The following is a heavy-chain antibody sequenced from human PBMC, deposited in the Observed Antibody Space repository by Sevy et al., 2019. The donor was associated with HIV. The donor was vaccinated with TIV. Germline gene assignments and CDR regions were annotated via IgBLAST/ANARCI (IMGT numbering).Heavy chain of an antibody. CDR2: ISGSGGST. CDR3: AKDGYKPSVGDENYYYYMDV. V-gene: IGHV3-23*01. J-gene: IGHJ6*03. D-gene: IGHD1-20*01. CDR1: GFTFSSYA. Sequence: GGSLRLSCAASGFTFSSYAMSWVRQAPGKGLERVSAISGSGGSTYYADSVKGRFTISRDNSKNTLYLQMNSLRAEDTAVYYCAKDGYKPSVGDENYYYYMDVWGKGTTVTVSS.